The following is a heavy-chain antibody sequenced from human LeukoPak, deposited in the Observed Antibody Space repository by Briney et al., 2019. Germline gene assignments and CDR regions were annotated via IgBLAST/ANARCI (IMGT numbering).Heavy chain of an antibody. V-gene: IGHV3-11*06. J-gene: IGHJ4*02. CDR2: ISSSSSYI. D-gene: IGHD3-16*02. CDR3: ARDQYYDYVWGSYRPGNPFDY. Sequence: GGSLRLSCAASGFTFSDYYMSWIRQAPGKGLEWVSYISSSSSYIYYADSVKGRFTISRDNAKNSLYLQMNSLRAEDTAVYYCARDQYYDYVWGSYRPGNPFDYWGQGTLVTVSS. CDR1: GFTFSDYY.